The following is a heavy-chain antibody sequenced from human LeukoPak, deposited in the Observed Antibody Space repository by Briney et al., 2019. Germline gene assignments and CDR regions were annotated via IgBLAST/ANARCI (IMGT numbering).Heavy chain of an antibody. Sequence: GGSLRLSCTASGFTFSTYPMHWVRQAPGKGLEWVAVISYDGRYKYYADSVKGRFTISRDNSKNTEYLQMNSLRAEDTVVYYCAREPRGGDCKLDYWGQGTLVTVSS. CDR2: ISYDGRYK. CDR3: AREPRGGDCKLDY. J-gene: IGHJ4*02. V-gene: IGHV3-30*04. D-gene: IGHD2-21*02. CDR1: GFTFSTYP.